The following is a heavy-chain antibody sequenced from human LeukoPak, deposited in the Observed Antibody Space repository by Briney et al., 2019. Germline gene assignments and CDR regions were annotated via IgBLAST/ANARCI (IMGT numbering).Heavy chain of an antibody. CDR1: GGTFSSYA. CDR3: ARVAGTTLSHAFDI. Sequence: GASVKVSCKASGGTFSSYAISWVRQAPGQGLEWMGGIIPIFGTANYAQKFQGRVTITADESTSTAYMELSSLRSEDTAVYCCARVAGTTLSHAFDIWGQGTMVTVSS. CDR2: IIPIFGTA. V-gene: IGHV1-69*13. D-gene: IGHD1-7*01. J-gene: IGHJ3*02.